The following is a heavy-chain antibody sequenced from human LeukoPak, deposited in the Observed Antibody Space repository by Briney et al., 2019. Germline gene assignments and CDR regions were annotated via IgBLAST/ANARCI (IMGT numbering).Heavy chain of an antibody. J-gene: IGHJ4*02. CDR3: ARAPRIRRGYGY. CDR2: INQSGSA. V-gene: IGHV4-34*01. D-gene: IGHD3-22*01. CDR1: GGSFSGYY. Sequence: SETLSLTCAIYGGSFSGYYWNWVRQPPGMGLEWIGEINQSGSANYNPSLKSRVAISADTSKNQFSLTLTSVTAADTAVYYCARAPRIRRGYGYWGQGTLVTVSS.